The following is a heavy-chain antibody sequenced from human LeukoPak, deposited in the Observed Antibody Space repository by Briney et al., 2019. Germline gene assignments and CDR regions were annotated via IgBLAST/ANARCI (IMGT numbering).Heavy chain of an antibody. Sequence: GGSLRLSCAASGFTFSSYGMHWVRQAPGKGLEWVAVISYDGSNKYYADSVKGRFTISRDNSKNTLYLQMNSLRAEDTAVYYCAKSPYSSSPRNDYWGQGTLVTVSS. CDR2: ISYDGSNK. CDR1: GFTFSSYG. CDR3: AKSPYSSSPRNDY. J-gene: IGHJ4*02. D-gene: IGHD6-6*01. V-gene: IGHV3-30*18.